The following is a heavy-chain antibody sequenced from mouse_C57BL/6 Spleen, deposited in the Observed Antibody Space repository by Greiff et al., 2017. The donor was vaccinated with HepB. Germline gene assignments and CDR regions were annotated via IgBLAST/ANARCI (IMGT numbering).Heavy chain of an antibody. V-gene: IGHV10-3*01. J-gene: IGHJ3*01. Sequence: EVKLVESGGGLVQPKGSLKLSCAASGFNFNTHAMHWVRQAPGKGLEWVARIRSKSSNYATYYADSVKDRFTISRDDSQSMLYLQMNNLKTEDTAMYYCVRDRSYYGSREERTGFAYWGQGTLVTVSA. CDR1: GFNFNTHA. CDR3: VRDRSYYGSREERTGFAY. CDR2: IRSKSSNYAT. D-gene: IGHD1-1*01.